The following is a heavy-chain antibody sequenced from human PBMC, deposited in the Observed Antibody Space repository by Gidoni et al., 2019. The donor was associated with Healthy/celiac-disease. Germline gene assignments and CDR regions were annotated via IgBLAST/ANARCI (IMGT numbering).Heavy chain of an antibody. V-gene: IGHV3-49*03. Sequence: EVQLVESGGGLVQPGRSLRLSCTASGFTFGAYAMSWFRQTPGKGREWVGFIRIKAYGGTTEYAASVKGRFTISRDDSKSIAYLQMNSLKTEDTAVYYCTPLYYCGGDCYDYWGQGTLVTVSS. CDR1: GFTFGAYA. J-gene: IGHJ4*02. CDR3: TPLYYCGGDCYDY. D-gene: IGHD2-21*02. CDR2: IRIKAYGGTT.